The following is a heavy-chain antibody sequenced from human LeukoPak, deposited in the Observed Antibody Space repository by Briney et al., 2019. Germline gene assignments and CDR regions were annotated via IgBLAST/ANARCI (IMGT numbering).Heavy chain of an antibody. CDR3: AKELRVRGVIS. CDR2: ISGSGGST. CDR1: GFTFSSYS. Sequence: GGSLRLSCAASGFTFSSYSMNWVRQAPGKGLEWVSAISGSGGSTYYADSVKGRFTISRDNSKNTLYLQMNSLRAEDTAVYYCAKELRVRGVISWGQGTLVTVSS. D-gene: IGHD3-10*02. V-gene: IGHV3-23*01. J-gene: IGHJ4*02.